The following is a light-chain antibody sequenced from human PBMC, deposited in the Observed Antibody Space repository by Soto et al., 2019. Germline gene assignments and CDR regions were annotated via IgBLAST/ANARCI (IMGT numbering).Light chain of an antibody. V-gene: IGKV3-20*01. CDR3: QQYGSSIFT. Sequence: EIVLTQSPGTLSLSPGERATLSCRASQSVSSSYLAWYQQKPGQAPRLLIYGSSGSATGIPDRFSSSGSVTHVTLTISRLEPEDFAVYYCQQYGSSIFTFDPVTKVDIK. J-gene: IGKJ3*01. CDR1: QSVSSSY. CDR2: GSS.